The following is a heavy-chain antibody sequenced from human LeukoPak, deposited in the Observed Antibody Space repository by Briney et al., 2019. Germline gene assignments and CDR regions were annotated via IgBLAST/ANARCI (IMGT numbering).Heavy chain of an antibody. CDR1: RFSFGDYA. J-gene: IGHJ4*02. CDR3: SRVFYSSGSYYSPLDS. D-gene: IGHD3-10*01. V-gene: IGHV3-49*04. Sequence: GGSLRLSCIASRFSFGDYALSWVRQAPGKGLEWVGFISSKAYGETTEYAAPVKGRFTISRDDSKSIAYLQMNSLKTEDTAVYYCSRVFYSSGSYYSPLDSWGQGTLVTVSS. CDR2: ISSKAYGETT.